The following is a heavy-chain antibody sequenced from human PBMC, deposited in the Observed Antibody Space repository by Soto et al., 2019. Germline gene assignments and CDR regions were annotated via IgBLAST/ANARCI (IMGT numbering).Heavy chain of an antibody. CDR3: AKDYFDFWSGYYTYYIDY. J-gene: IGHJ4*02. D-gene: IGHD3-3*01. V-gene: IGHV3-30*18. CDR2: ISYDGSNK. CDR1: GFTFSSYA. Sequence: GGSLRLSCAASGFTFSSYAMHWVRQAPGKGLEWVAVISYDGSNKYYADSVKGRFTISRDNSKNTLYLQMNSLRAEDTAVYYCAKDYFDFWSGYYTYYIDYWGQGTLVTVSS.